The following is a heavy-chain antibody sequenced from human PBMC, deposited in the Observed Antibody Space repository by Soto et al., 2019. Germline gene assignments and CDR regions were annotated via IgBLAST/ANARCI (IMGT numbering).Heavy chain of an antibody. CDR1: GGTFSSYT. CDR2: IIPILGIA. J-gene: IGHJ6*03. D-gene: IGHD2-2*01. V-gene: IGHV1-69*02. CDR3: ATANQDIVVVPAAGGDYYYYYMDV. Sequence: SVKVSCKASGGTFSSYTISWVRQAPGQGLEWMGRIIPILGIANYAQKFQGRVTITADKSTSTAYMELSSLRSEDTAVYYCATANQDIVVVPAAGGDYYYYYMDVWGKGTTVTVSS.